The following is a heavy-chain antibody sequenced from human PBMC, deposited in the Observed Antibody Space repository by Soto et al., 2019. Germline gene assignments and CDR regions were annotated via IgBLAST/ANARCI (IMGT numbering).Heavy chain of an antibody. Sequence: QVQLVESGGGLVKPGGSLRLSCAASGFTFSDYYMSWIRQAPGKGRGWVSYISSSHSYTNYADSVKGRFTTSRDNAKNSLYLQMTSLRAEDTAVYYCARASPPFDSWGQGTLVTVSS. CDR1: GFTFSDYY. V-gene: IGHV3-11*05. J-gene: IGHJ4*02. CDR2: ISSSHSYT. CDR3: ARASPPFDS.